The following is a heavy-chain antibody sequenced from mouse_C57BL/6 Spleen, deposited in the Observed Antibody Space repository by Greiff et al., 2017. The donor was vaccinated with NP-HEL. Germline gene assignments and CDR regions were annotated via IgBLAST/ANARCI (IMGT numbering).Heavy chain of an antibody. CDR1: GYTFTSYW. CDR2: IYPSDSET. Sequence: QVQLQQSGAELVRPGSSVKLSCKASGYTFTSYWMDWVKQRPGQGLEWIGNIYPSDSETHYNQKFKDKATLTVDKSSSTAYMQLSSLTSEDSAVYYCARPMVGYAMDYWGQGTSVTVSS. V-gene: IGHV1-61*01. J-gene: IGHJ4*01. CDR3: ARPMVGYAMDY. D-gene: IGHD1-1*02.